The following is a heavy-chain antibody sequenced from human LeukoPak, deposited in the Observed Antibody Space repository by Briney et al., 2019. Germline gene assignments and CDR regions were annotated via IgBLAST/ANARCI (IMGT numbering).Heavy chain of an antibody. CDR2: IYYSGST. V-gene: IGHV4-59*08. Sequence: SETLSLTCTVSGGSISSYYWSWIRQPPGKGLEWLGYIYYSGSTNYNPSLKSRVTISVDTSKNQFSLKLSSVTAADTAVYYCARHEIGRRFAFDIWGQGTMVTVSS. J-gene: IGHJ3*02. D-gene: IGHD2-21*01. CDR3: ARHEIGRRFAFDI. CDR1: GGSISSYY.